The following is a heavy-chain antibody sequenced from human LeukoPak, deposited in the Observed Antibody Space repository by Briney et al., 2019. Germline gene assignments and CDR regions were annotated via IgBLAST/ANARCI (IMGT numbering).Heavy chain of an antibody. CDR1: GYTFIYYD. CDR3: ARDVRHRYCSSSSCYWGWLDP. Sequence: ASVKVSCKASGYTFIYYDMHWVRQAPGQGLEWVGTINPYDNSTNYAQKFQGRVTMTRDMSTSTVYMELNSLRSEDTAVYYCARDVRHRYCSSSSCYWGWLDPWGQGTLVTVSS. D-gene: IGHD2-2*01. CDR2: INPYDNST. V-gene: IGHV1-46*01. J-gene: IGHJ5*02.